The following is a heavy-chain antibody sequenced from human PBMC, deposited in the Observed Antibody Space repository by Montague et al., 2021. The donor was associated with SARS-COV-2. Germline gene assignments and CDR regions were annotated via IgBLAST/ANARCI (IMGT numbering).Heavy chain of an antibody. J-gene: IGHJ4*02. D-gene: IGHD3-16*01. CDR1: GFTFSSYA. Sequence: SLRLSCAASGFTFSSYAMHWVRQAPGKGLEWVAGISYDGSNKYYADSVKGRFTISRDNSKNTLYLQMNSLRAEDTAVYYCARDRDDYIWGSYENFDYWGQGTLVTVSS. CDR3: ARDRDDYIWGSYENFDY. V-gene: IGHV3-30*04. CDR2: ISYDGSNK.